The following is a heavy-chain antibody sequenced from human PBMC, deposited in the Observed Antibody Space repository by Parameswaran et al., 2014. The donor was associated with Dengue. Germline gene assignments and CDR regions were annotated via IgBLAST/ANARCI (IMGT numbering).Heavy chain of an antibody. D-gene: IGHD3-22*01. CDR2: INHSGST. V-gene: IGHV4-34*01. J-gene: IGHJ4*02. Sequence: WIRQPPGKGLEWIGEINHSGSTNYNPSLKSRVTISVDTSKNQFSLKLSSVTAADTAVYYCATSYYYDSSGYPPFDYWGQGTLVTVSS. CDR3: ATSYYYDSSGYPPFDY.